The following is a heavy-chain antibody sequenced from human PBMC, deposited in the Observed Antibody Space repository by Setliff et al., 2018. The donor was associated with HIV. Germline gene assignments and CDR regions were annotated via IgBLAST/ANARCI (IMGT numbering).Heavy chain of an antibody. CDR1: GGSVTSYL. Sequence: SETLSLTCSISGGSVTSYLWHWFRQPPGKGLEWIGYIYYTGITDNNPSLEGRVTISVDTSKNQVSLRLKSVTTADTAVYYCARGLYGGNSRPFDYWGQGALVTVSS. D-gene: IGHD2-21*02. J-gene: IGHJ4*02. CDR2: IYYTGIT. CDR3: ARGLYGGNSRPFDY. V-gene: IGHV4-59*02.